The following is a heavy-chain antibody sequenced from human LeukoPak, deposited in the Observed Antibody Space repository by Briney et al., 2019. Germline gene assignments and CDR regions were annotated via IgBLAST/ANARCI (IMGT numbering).Heavy chain of an antibody. J-gene: IGHJ3*02. CDR2: IYYSGST. CDR1: DGSISSYY. CDR3: ASQVTGDDAFDI. V-gene: IGHV4-59*01. D-gene: IGHD7-27*01. Sequence: SETLALTCTVSDGSISSYYWSWIRQPPGKGLEWIGYIYYSGSTNYNPSLKSRVTISVDTSKNQFSLKLSSVTAADTAVYYCASQVTGDDAFDIWGQGTMVTVSS.